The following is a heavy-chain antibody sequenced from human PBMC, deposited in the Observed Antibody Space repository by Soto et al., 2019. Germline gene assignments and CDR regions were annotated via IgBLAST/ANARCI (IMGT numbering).Heavy chain of an antibody. D-gene: IGHD3-22*01. V-gene: IGHV1-2*02. CDR3: ARDLRTTRQIGPYYYYGMDV. J-gene: IGHJ6*02. Sequence: ASVKVSCKASGYTFTGYYMHWVRQAPGQGLEWMGWINPNSGGTNYAQKFQGRVTMTRDTSISTAYMELSRLRSDDTAVYYCARDLRTTRQIGPYYYYGMDVWGQGTTVTVSS. CDR1: GYTFTGYY. CDR2: INPNSGGT.